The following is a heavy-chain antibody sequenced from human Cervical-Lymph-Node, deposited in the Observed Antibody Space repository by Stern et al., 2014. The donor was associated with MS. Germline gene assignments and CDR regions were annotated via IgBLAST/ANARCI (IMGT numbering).Heavy chain of an antibody. Sequence: VQLLESGGGVVQPGRSLRLSCTATGFTFSRYSMHWVRQAPGKGLEWVAVVSNDGADMHYADSVKGRCSISRDNSQNTVYLQMNSLTGEDTAVYYCAKPSTETNTRYLDFWGQGSLVTVSS. V-gene: IGHV3-30*04. CDR3: AKPSTETNTRYLDF. CDR1: GFTFSRYS. CDR2: VSNDGADM. J-gene: IGHJ4*02. D-gene: IGHD1-14*01.